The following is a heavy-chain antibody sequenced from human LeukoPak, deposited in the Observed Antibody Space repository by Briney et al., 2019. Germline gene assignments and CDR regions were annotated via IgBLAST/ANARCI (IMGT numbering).Heavy chain of an antibody. CDR1: GYTFTGYY. CDR3: AREEYGFDP. V-gene: IGHV1-2*02. J-gene: IGHJ5*02. D-gene: IGHD2-2*01. Sequence: ASVKVSCKASGYTFTGYYMHWVRQAPGQGLEWMGWINPNNSDTIYAQKFQGRVTMTRDTSIHTAYMELSRLRSDDTAVYYCAREEYGFDPWGQGTLVTVSS. CDR2: INPNNSDT.